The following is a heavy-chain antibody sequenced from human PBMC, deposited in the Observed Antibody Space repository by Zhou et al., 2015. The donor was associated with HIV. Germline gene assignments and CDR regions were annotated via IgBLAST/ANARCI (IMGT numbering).Heavy chain of an antibody. CDR1: GGTFSSYA. V-gene: IGHV1-69*01. CDR3: ARATLPGIGRKQPYYFDY. Sequence: QVQLVQSGAEVKKSGSSVKVSCKASGGTFSSYAISWVRQAPGQGLEWMGGIIPIFGTANYAQKFQGRVTITADESTSTAYMELSSLRSEDTAVYYCARATLPGIGRKQPYYFDYWGQGTLVTVSS. CDR2: IIPIFGTA. J-gene: IGHJ4*02. D-gene: IGHD1/OR15-1a*01.